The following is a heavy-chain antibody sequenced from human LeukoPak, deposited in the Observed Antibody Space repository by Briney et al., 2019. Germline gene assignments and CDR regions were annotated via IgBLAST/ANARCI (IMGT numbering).Heavy chain of an antibody. D-gene: IGHD3-16*02. Sequence: PAGSLTLSCAAYTFTFDDYAMHWVRQAPGKGMEWVSLISGDGGSTFYADSVKGRFTISRDNSKTSLYLQMNSLRTEDTALYYCAKERLWGSYRTNGIDCWGQGTLVTVSS. CDR1: TFTFDDYA. CDR2: ISGDGGST. CDR3: AKERLWGSYRTNGIDC. J-gene: IGHJ4*02. V-gene: IGHV3-43*02.